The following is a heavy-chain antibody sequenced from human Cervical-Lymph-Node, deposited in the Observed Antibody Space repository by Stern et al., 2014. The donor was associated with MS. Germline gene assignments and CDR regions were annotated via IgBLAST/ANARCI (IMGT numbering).Heavy chain of an antibody. CDR1: GFSLNTSGVG. Sequence: QVTLKEAGPALVKPTQTLTLTCTFSGFSLNTSGVGVAWIRQPPGKALVWLGRIDWDDAKFYRTSLKTSLTLAKDTSRNQVVLRMANMDPLDSATYFCTRSRAGVFAYWGQGSLVTFSS. J-gene: IGHJ4*02. CDR3: TRSRAGVFAY. CDR2: IDWDDAK. V-gene: IGHV2-70*04.